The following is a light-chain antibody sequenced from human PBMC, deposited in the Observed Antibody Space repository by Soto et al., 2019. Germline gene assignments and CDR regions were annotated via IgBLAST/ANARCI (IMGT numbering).Light chain of an antibody. CDR3: QQRSNWPWT. CDR1: PSVSSY. J-gene: IGKJ1*01. Sequence: ETVLTQSPATLSLSPGGRATLSCRASPSVSSYLAWYQQKAGQAPRLLIYDTSNRATGIPARFSGSGSGTDFTLTISSLEPEDFAVYYCQQRSNWPWTFGQGTKVEIK. V-gene: IGKV3-11*01. CDR2: DTS.